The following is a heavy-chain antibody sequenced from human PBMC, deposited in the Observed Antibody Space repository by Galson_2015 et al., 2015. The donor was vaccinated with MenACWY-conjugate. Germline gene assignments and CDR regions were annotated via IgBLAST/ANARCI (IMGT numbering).Heavy chain of an antibody. CDR2: IYYSGST. Sequence: ETLSLACTVSGGSISSRSHFGAWIRQPPGKGLEWLGSIYYSGSTYYNPSLKSRVTILIDRSKNQFSVKLNSVSAAESAVYYWSRRGMREFQAFEIWGQGTMVSVSS. CDR3: SRRGMREFQAFEI. V-gene: IGHV4-39*07. CDR1: GGSISSRSHF. J-gene: IGHJ3*02. D-gene: IGHD3-10*01.